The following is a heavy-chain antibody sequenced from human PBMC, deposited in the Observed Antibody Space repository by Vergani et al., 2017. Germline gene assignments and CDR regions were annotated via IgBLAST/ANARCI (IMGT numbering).Heavy chain of an antibody. J-gene: IGHJ6*03. CDR2: IIPIFGTA. CDR3: ARDMVRGVIERYYYYYMDG. V-gene: IGHV1-69*01. Sequence: QVQLVQSGAEVKKPGSSVKVSCKASGGTFSSYAISWVRQAPGQGLEWMGGIIPIFGTANYAQKFQGRVTITADESTSTAYMELSSLRSEDTAVYYCARDMVRGVIERYYYYYMDGWGKGTTVTVSS. D-gene: IGHD3-10*01. CDR1: GGTFSSYA.